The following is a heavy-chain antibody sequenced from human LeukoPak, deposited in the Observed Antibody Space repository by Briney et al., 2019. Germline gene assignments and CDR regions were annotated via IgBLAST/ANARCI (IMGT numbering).Heavy chain of an antibody. V-gene: IGHV3-9*03. D-gene: IGHD6-19*01. CDR2: ISWNSGSI. J-gene: IGHJ4*02. Sequence: RSGGSLRLSCAASGFTFDDYAMHWVRQAPGKGLEWVSGISWNSGSIGYADSVKGRFTISRDNAKNSLYLQMNSLRAEDMALYYCAKGSSGWYYHFDYWGQGTLVTVSS. CDR1: GFTFDDYA. CDR3: AKGSSGWYYHFDY.